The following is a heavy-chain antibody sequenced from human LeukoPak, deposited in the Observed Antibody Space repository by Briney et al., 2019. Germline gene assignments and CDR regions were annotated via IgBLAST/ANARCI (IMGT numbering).Heavy chain of an antibody. CDR2: IYYSGST. J-gene: IGHJ3*02. V-gene: IGHV4-30-4*08. CDR1: GGSISSGDYY. Sequence: PSQTLSLTCTVSGGSISSGDYYWGWIRQPPGKGLEWIGYIYYSGSTYYNPSLKSRVTISVDTSKNQFSLKLSPVTAADTAVYYCARAPSGQWELHQTGGAFDIWGQGTMVTVSS. CDR3: ARAPSGQWELHQTGGAFDI. D-gene: IGHD1-26*01.